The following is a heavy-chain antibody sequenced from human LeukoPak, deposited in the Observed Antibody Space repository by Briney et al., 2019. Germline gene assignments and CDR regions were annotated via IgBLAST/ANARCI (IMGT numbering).Heavy chain of an antibody. CDR2: IIPILGIA. CDR1: GGTFSSYA. CDR3: ARGDYDSSGYDGYFDY. V-gene: IGHV1-69*04. D-gene: IGHD3-22*01. J-gene: IGHJ4*02. Sequence: SVKVSCKASGGTFSSYAISWVRQAPGQGLEWMGRIIPILGIANYAQKFQGRVTITADKSTSTAYMELSRLRSDDTAVYYCARGDYDSSGYDGYFDYWGQGTLVTVSS.